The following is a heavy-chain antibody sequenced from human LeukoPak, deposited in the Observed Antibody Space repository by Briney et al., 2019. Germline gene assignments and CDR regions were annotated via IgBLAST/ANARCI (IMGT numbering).Heavy chain of an antibody. CDR1: GGSFSGYY. J-gene: IGHJ3*02. V-gene: IGHV4-34*01. Sequence: PSETLSLTCAVYGGSFSGYYWSWIRQPPGKGLEWIGEINHSGSTNYNPSLKSRVTISVDTSKNQFSLKLSSVTAADTAVYYCASPGGDIVVVITDAFDIWGQGTMVTVSS. CDR3: ASPGGDIVVVITDAFDI. CDR2: INHSGST. D-gene: IGHD3-22*01.